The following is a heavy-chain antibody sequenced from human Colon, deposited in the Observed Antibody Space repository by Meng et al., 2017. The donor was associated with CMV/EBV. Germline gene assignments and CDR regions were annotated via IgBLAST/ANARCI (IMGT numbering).Heavy chain of an antibody. CDR2: IGGGAGVT. D-gene: IGHD2-15*01. J-gene: IGHJ4*02. CDR3: ARGRRDIGFDS. CDR1: GFSVSDYY. V-gene: IGHV3-11*01. Sequence: QVHLVESGGGSVKPGGSLRLSCAASGFSVSDYYVSWIRQAPGKGLEWISFIGGGAGVTYYTDSLKGRFTISRDNARNSVYLQMASLRVDDTAIYYCARGRRDIGFDSWGQGALVTVSS.